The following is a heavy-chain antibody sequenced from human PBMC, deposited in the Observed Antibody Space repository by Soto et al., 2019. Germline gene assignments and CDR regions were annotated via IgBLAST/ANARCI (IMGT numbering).Heavy chain of an antibody. CDR2: ISHDGSNK. Sequence: GGSLRLSCAASGFTFSSYAMHWVRQAPGKGLEWVAVISHDGSNKYYADSVKGRFTISRDNSKNTLYLQMNSLRAEDTAVYYCARDYYDSSGYYNWFDPWGQGTLVTAPQ. CDR3: ARDYYDSSGYYNWFDP. V-gene: IGHV3-30-3*01. J-gene: IGHJ5*02. D-gene: IGHD3-22*01. CDR1: GFTFSSYA.